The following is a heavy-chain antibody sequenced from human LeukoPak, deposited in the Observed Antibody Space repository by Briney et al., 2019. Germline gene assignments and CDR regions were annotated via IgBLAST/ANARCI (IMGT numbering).Heavy chain of an antibody. CDR3: AKDPWRDSGTFDI. D-gene: IGHD2-15*01. Sequence: GGSLRLSCAASGFTFDDYAMHWVRQAPGKGLEWVSGISWNSGSIGYADSVKGRFTISRDNAKNSLYQQMNSLRAEDTALYYCAKDPWRDSGTFDIWGQGTMVTVSS. CDR2: ISWNSGSI. J-gene: IGHJ3*02. V-gene: IGHV3-9*01. CDR1: GFTFDDYA.